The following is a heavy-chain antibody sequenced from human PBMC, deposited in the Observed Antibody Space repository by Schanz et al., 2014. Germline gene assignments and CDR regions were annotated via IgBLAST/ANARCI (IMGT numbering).Heavy chain of an antibody. D-gene: IGHD2-2*02. V-gene: IGHV1-18*01. CDR1: GYTFTSYG. CDR2: ISAYNGNT. CDR3: AGTYCSSTSCYTGYYYMDV. J-gene: IGHJ6*03. Sequence: QVQLVQSGAEVKKPGASVKVSCKASGYTFTSYGISWVRQAPGQGLEWMGWISAYNGNTNYAQKLQGRVTITADKSTSTAYMELTSLRSEDTAVYYCAGTYCSSTSCYTGYYYMDVWGKGTTVTVSS.